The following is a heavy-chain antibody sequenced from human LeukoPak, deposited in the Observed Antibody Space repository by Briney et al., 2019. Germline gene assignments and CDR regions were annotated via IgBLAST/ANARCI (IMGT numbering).Heavy chain of an antibody. D-gene: IGHD6-19*01. CDR3: AREPRVAGTWYYLDY. V-gene: IGHV4-34*01. CDR1: GGSFSGYY. J-gene: IGHJ4*02. Sequence: SETLSLTCAVYGGSFSGYYWNWIRKPPGKGLEWIGEINQSGSTYYNPSLKSRATISVEKSKNQFSLKLSSVTAADTAVYYCAREPRVAGTWYYLDYWGQGALVTGSS. CDR2: INQSGST.